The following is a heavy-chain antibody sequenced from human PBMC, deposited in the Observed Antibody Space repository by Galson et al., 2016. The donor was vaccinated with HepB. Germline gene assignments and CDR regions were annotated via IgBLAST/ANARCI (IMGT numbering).Heavy chain of an antibody. D-gene: IGHD2-21*02. Sequence: SLRPSCAGSGFTFRNYHMNWVRQTPGKGLEWVSSTSSGSAYKYYADSVKGRFTISRDNSKNTLFLQMSSLRAEDTAVYYCAKDAVAYCGRGCYFDYWGQGTLVTVSS. V-gene: IGHV3-21*04. J-gene: IGHJ4*02. CDR1: GFTFRNYH. CDR3: AKDAVAYCGRGCYFDY. CDR2: TSSGSAYK.